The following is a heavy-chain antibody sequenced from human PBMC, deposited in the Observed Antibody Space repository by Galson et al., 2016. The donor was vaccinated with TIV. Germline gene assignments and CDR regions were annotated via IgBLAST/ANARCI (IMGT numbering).Heavy chain of an antibody. Sequence: CAVYGGSFSVYYWSWIRQPPGKGLEWIGEIIHSGSTNYNPSLKSRVTISVGTSKSQFSLKLSSVTAADTAVYYCARGRIAPRVVGYYYYPMDVWGQGTTVTVSS. J-gene: IGHJ6*02. CDR1: GGSFSVYY. CDR2: IIHSGST. V-gene: IGHV4-34*01. CDR3: ARGRIAPRVVGYYYYPMDV. D-gene: IGHD6-6*01.